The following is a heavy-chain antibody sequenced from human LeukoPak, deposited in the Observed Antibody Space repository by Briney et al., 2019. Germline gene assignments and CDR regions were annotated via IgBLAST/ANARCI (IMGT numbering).Heavy chain of an antibody. Sequence: QPGGSLRLSCAASGFTFSRYWMTWVRQAPGKGLEWVASISEGENEKYYVDSVKGRFTISRDNGKNSLYLQINNLRAEDTAVYFCARDFTGWELPNRFDPWGQGTLVTVSS. D-gene: IGHD1-26*01. CDR2: ISEGENEK. V-gene: IGHV3-7*01. CDR1: GFTFSRYW. J-gene: IGHJ5*02. CDR3: ARDFTGWELPNRFDP.